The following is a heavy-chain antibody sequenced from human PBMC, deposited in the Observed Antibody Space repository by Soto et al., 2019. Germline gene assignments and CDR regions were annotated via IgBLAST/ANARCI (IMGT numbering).Heavy chain of an antibody. V-gene: IGHV3-30-3*01. CDR1: GFTFSSYA. CDR2: ISYDGSNK. Sequence: QVQLVESGGGVVQPGRSLRLSCAASGFTFSSYAMHWVRQAPGKGLEWVAVISYDGSNKYYADSVKGRFTISRDNSKNRLYRQMNSLRAEDRAVYYCARAPVGVRTHHGMDVWGQGTTVTVSS. J-gene: IGHJ6*02. CDR3: ARAPVGVRTHHGMDV. D-gene: IGHD3-10*01.